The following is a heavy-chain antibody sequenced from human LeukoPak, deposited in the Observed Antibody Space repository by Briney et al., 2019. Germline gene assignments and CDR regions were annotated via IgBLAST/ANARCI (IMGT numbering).Heavy chain of an antibody. V-gene: IGHV1-69*05. CDR2: IIPIFGTA. CDR1: GGTFSSYA. CDR3: ARGGKGIGYYGSGSYYNSLFDY. D-gene: IGHD3-10*01. J-gene: IGHJ4*02. Sequence: ASVKVSCKASGGTFSSYAISWVRQAPGQGLEWMGGIIPIFGTANYAQKLQGRVTMTTDTSTSTAYMELRSLRSDDTAVYYCARGGKGIGYYGSGSYYNSLFDYWGQGTLVTVSS.